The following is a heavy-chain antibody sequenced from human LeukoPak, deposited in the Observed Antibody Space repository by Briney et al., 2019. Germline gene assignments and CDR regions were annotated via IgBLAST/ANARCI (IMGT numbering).Heavy chain of an antibody. CDR1: GYTFASYG. CDR3: ARDIGGYSSGWYDY. D-gene: IGHD6-19*01. V-gene: IGHV1-18*01. Sequence: GASVTVSCKASGYTFASYGISWVRQAPGQGLEWMGWISAYNGNTNYAQKRQGRVTMTTDTSTSTAYMELRSLRSDDTAVYYCARDIGGYSSGWYDYWGQGTLVTVSS. J-gene: IGHJ4*02. CDR2: ISAYNGNT.